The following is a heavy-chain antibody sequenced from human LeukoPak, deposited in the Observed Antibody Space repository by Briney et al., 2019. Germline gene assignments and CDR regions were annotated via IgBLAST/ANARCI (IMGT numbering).Heavy chain of an antibody. CDR3: ARGSYDYGGNSDSFDY. J-gene: IGHJ4*02. CDR1: EGTFSSYA. CDR2: ISAYNGNT. Sequence: ASVKVSCKASEGTFSSYAISWVRQAPGQGLEWMGWISAYNGNTNYAQKLQGRVTMTTDTSTSTAYMELRSLRSDDTAVYYCARGSYDYGGNSDSFDYWGQGTLVTVSS. D-gene: IGHD4-23*01. V-gene: IGHV1-18*01.